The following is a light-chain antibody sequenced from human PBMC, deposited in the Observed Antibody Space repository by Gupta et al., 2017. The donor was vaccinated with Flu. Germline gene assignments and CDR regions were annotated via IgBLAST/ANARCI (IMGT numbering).Light chain of an antibody. J-gene: IGKJ4*01. CDR2: DAS. CDR3: QHRRNWPKVT. CDR1: QSVRNF. Sequence: ATLSLSPGERATLSCRASQSVRNFLARYQQKPVQAPRLLISDASNRATVIPTRFSGSGCGTDFTLTISIRELEHSALYYCQHRRNWPKVTFGGGTKVEIK. V-gene: IGKV3-11*01.